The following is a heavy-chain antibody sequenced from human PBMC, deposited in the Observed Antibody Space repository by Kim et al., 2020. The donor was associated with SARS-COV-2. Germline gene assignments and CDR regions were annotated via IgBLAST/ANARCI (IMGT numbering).Heavy chain of an antibody. CDR1: GFTFSDYY. Sequence: LSLTCAASGFTFSDYYMSWIRQAPGKGLEWVSYISSSGSTIYYADSVKGRFTISRDNAKNSLYLQMNSLRAEDTAVYYCARTYYYGSGSNVDYWGQGTLVTVSS. CDR2: ISSSGSTI. V-gene: IGHV3-11*01. CDR3: ARTYYYGSGSNVDY. D-gene: IGHD3-10*01. J-gene: IGHJ4*02.